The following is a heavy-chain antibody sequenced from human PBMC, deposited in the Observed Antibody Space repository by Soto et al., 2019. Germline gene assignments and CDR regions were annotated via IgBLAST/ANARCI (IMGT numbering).Heavy chain of an antibody. CDR3: ARGKGDY. CDR1: GGSFSGYY. Sequence: QVQLQQWGAGLLKPSETLSLTCAVYGGSFSGYYWSWIRQPPGKGLEWIGEINHSGSTNYNPSLKXQXXTSVDTSKHQFPLKLSSVTAADAAVYYCARGKGDYWGQGALVTVSS. J-gene: IGHJ4*02. CDR2: INHSGST. V-gene: IGHV4-34*01.